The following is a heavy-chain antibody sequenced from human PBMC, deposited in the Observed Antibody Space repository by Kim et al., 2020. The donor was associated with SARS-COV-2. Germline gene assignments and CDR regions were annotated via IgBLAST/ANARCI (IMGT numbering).Heavy chain of an antibody. CDR3: ARTTVFGVVLDS. Sequence: TFFNPSLQSRLSISADMSKNQFSLNLRSVTAADTAVYYCARTTVFGVVLDSWGQGTLVTVSS. V-gene: IGHV4-30-2*05. J-gene: IGHJ4*02. D-gene: IGHD3-3*01. CDR2: T.